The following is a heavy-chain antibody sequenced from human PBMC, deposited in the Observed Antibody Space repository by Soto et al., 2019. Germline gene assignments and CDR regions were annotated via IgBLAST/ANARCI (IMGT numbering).Heavy chain of an antibody. CDR3: ARFLPPYNWFDP. CDR2: IYYSGST. CDR1: GGSISSYY. J-gene: IGHJ5*02. D-gene: IGHD3-3*01. Sequence: SETLSLTCTVSGGSISSYYWSWIRQPPGKGLEWIGYIYYSGSTNYNPSLKSRVTISVDTSKNQFSLKLSSVTAADTAVYYCARFLPPYNWFDPWGQGTLVTVSS. V-gene: IGHV4-59*01.